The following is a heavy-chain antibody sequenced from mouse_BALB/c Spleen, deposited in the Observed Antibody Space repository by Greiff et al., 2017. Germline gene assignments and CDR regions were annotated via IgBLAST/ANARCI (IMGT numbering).Heavy chain of an antibody. V-gene: IGHV1S81*02. CDR2: INPSNGGT. J-gene: IGHJ2*01. CDR3: TSGYETYYFDY. CDR1: GYTFTSYY. Sequence: VQLQQSGAELVKPGASVKLSCKASGYTFTSYYMYWVKQRPGQGLEWIGEINPSNGGTNFNEKFKSKATLTVDKSSSTAYMQLSSLTSEDSAVYYCTSGYETYYFDYWGQGTTLTVSS. D-gene: IGHD2-2*01.